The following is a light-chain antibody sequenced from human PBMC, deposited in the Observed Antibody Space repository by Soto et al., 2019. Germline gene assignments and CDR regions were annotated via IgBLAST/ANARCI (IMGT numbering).Light chain of an antibody. J-gene: IGKJ4*01. V-gene: IGKV1-39*01. CDR2: GAS. CDR1: QNIGSY. Sequence: DIHMTQSPSSLSASVGDRITIICRASQNIGSYLSWYQQRSGEAPKRLIYGASKLQSGVSSRFSGSGSGTDFTLTISSLQAEDFATYFCQESYNTSLTFGGGTKVDIK. CDR3: QESYNTSLT.